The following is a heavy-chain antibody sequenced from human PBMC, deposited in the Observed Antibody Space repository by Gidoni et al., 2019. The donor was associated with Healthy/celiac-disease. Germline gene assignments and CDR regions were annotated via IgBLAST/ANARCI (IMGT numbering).Heavy chain of an antibody. J-gene: IGHJ5*02. CDR3: ARGDYDFWSGYSENLWFDP. CDR1: GFTFSSYS. Sequence: EVQLVESGGGLVQPGGSLRLSCAASGFTFSSYSMNWVRQAPGKGLEWVSYISSSSSTIYYADSVKGRFTISRDNAKNSLYLQMNSLRAEDTAVYYCARGDYDFWSGYSENLWFDPWGQGTLVTVSS. V-gene: IGHV3-48*01. D-gene: IGHD3-3*01. CDR2: ISSSSSTI.